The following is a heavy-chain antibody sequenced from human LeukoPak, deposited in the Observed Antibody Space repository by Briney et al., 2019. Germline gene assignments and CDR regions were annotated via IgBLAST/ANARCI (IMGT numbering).Heavy chain of an antibody. V-gene: IGHV4-59*12. D-gene: IGHD3-10*01. CDR2: VYDTGDT. Sequence: MSSETLSLTCTVSGTSITRTYWSWIRQPPGRGLESVGYVYDTGDTNYNPSLKSRVTMSLDTSKNQFSLKLSSVTAADTAVYYCARDQWITMVRGVISAPSYYYYGMDVWGQGTTVTVSS. CDR3: ARDQWITMVRGVISAPSYYYYGMDV. J-gene: IGHJ6*02. CDR1: GTSITRTY.